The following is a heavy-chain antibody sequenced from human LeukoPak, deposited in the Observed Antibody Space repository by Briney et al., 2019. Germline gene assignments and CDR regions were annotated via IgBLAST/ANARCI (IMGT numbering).Heavy chain of an antibody. CDR1: VFTFSSYS. J-gene: IGHJ4*02. V-gene: IGHV3-21*01. CDR2: ISSSSRYI. CDR3: ARDNSGSYRIRLFDY. Sequence: GGSLRLSCAASVFTFSSYSMNCVRQAPGKGLEWVSSISSSSRYIYYADSVRGRFTISRDNAKNSLYLQMNSMRAEETAVYYCARDNSGSYRIRLFDYWGQGTLVTVSS. D-gene: IGHD1-26*01.